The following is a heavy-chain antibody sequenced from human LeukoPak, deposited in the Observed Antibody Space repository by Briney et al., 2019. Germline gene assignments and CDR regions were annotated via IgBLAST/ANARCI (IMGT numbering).Heavy chain of an antibody. CDR2: IYYSGST. CDR3: ARISIVVVSAYFDY. J-gene: IGHJ4*02. D-gene: IGHD2-2*01. Sequence: PSETLSLTCTVSGGSISSSSYQWGWIRQPPGKGLEWIGSIYYSGSTYYNPSLKSRVTVSVDTSKNQFSLKLSSVTAADTAVYYCARISIVVVSAYFDYWGQGTLVTVSS. V-gene: IGHV4-39*01. CDR1: GGSISSSSYQ.